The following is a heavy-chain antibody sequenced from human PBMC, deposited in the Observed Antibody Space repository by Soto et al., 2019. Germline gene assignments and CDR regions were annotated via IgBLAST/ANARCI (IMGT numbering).Heavy chain of an antibody. V-gene: IGHV3-7*03. Sequence: GGSLRLSCAASGFTFSRYWMSWVRQAPGKGLEWVANIKQDGSEKYHVDSVRGRFSISRDNAKNSLYLQMNSLRAEDTAVYYCVRRGGLHRDRTSCSYPYYHGMDVWGQGTTVTVSS. CDR3: VRRGGLHRDRTSCSYPYYHGMDV. CDR2: IKQDGSEK. D-gene: IGHD2-2*01. CDR1: GFTFSRYW. J-gene: IGHJ6*02.